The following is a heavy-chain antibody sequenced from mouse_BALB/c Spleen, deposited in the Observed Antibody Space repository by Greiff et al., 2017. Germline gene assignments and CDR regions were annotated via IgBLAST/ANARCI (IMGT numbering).Heavy chain of an antibody. CDR2: IHPGSGGT. Sequence: VKLMESGAELVRPGASVKLSCKALGYTFTDYEMHWVKQTPVHGLEWIGAIHPGSGGTAYNQKFKGKATLTADKSSSTAYMELSSLTSEDSAVYYCTRFFYGNYWFAYWGQGTLVTVSA. CDR1: GYTFTDYE. V-gene: IGHV1-15*01. D-gene: IGHD2-1*01. J-gene: IGHJ3*01. CDR3: TRFFYGNYWFAY.